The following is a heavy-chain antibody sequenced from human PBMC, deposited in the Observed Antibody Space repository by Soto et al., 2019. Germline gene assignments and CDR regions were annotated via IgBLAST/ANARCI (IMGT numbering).Heavy chain of an antibody. D-gene: IGHD3-16*01. CDR3: AREGSRIMITFGGVAPNAFDI. CDR2: IYYSGST. J-gene: IGHJ3*02. CDR1: GGSISSGGYY. V-gene: IGHV4-31*03. Sequence: SETLSLTCTVSGGSISSGGYYWSWIRQHPGKGLEWIGYIYYSGSTYYNPSLKSRVTISVDTSKNQFSLKLSSVTAADTAVYYCAREGSRIMITFGGVAPNAFDIWGQGTMVTVSS.